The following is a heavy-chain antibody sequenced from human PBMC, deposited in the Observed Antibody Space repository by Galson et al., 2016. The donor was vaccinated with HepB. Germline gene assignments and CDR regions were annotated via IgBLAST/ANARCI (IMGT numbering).Heavy chain of an antibody. V-gene: IGHV1-69*06. CDR1: GGTFSSSA. J-gene: IGHJ6*03. CDR2: ITAIFGTA. CDR3: ARGVGLGPGLPGYYYYMDV. D-gene: IGHD2-15*01. Sequence: SVKVSCKASGGTFSSSAISWVRQAPGQGLEWMGGITAIFGTANYAQKFQDRVTITADKSTSTAYMELSSLRSEDTAVYYCARGVGLGPGLPGYYYYMDVWGKGTTVTVSS.